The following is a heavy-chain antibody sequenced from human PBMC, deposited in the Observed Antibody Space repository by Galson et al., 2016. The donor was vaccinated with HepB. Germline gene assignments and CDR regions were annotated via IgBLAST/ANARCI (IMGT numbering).Heavy chain of an antibody. CDR1: GDSLNDYY. J-gene: IGHJ4*02. D-gene: IGHD5-12*01. V-gene: IGHV4-39*01. CDR3: ARHGRGRPLF. CDR2: VFSNGDP. Sequence: SDTLSLTCSVSGDSLNDYYWAWIRQSPGKGLEWIGSVFSNGDPFYIPSLKSRVTISIDTSKSQVSLRLRSVTATDTAYDYCARHGRGRPLFWGQGILVIVSS.